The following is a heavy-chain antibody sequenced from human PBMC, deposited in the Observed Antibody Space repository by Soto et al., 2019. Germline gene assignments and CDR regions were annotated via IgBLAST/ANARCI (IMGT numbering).Heavy chain of an antibody. CDR3: ARGSPYYYDSSVYPLYYYYGMDV. V-gene: IGHV1-2*04. Sequence: GASVKVSCKASGYTFTGYYMHWVRQAPGQGLEWMGWINPNSGGTNYAQKFQGWVTMTRDTSISTAYMELSRLRSDDTAVYYCARGSPYYYDSSVYPLYYYYGMDVWGQGTTVTVSS. J-gene: IGHJ6*02. CDR1: GYTFTGYY. D-gene: IGHD3-22*01. CDR2: INPNSGGT.